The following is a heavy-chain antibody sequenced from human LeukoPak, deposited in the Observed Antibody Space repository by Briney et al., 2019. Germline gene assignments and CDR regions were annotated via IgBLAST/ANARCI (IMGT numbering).Heavy chain of an antibody. D-gene: IGHD2-21*01. Sequence: RGGSLRLSCAASGFTFKIFWMHWVRQGPGKGLVWASRINTDGSSTMYADSVKGRFTVSRDNAKNTVYLQMNSLRAEDTAVYYCARAEGGAFDYWGQGNLVTVSS. CDR1: GFTFKIFW. V-gene: IGHV3-74*03. CDR3: ARAEGGAFDY. J-gene: IGHJ4*02. CDR2: INTDGSST.